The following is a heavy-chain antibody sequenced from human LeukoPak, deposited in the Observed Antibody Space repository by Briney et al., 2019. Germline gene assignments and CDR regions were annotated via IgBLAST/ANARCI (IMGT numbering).Heavy chain of an antibody. V-gene: IGHV1-69*13. D-gene: IGHD2-15*01. CDR1: GGTFISYA. Sequence: SVKVSCKASGGTFISYAISWVRQAPGQGLEWMGGIIPIFGTANYAQKFQGRVTITADESTSTAYMELSSLRSEDTAVYYCARGKVVRXYYYXXGMDXXXXGTTXTVS. CDR2: IIPIFGTA. CDR3: ARGKVVRXYYYXXGMDX. J-gene: IGHJ6*01.